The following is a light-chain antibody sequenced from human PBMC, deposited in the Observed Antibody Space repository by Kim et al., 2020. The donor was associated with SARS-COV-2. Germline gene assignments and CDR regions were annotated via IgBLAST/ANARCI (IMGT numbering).Light chain of an antibody. V-gene: IGLV3-1*01. CDR3: QAWDSSSAV. CDR1: KLGNKY. CDR2: QNH. J-gene: IGLJ3*02. Sequence: VSPGQTASITCSGDKLGNKYAYWYQQRPGQSPVLVIYQNHKRPSGIPERFSGSNSGNTATLTISGTQAMDEADYYCQAWDSSSAVFGGGTKLTVL.